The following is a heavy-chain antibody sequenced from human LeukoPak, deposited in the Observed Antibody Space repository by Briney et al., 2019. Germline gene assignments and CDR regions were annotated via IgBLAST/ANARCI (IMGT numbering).Heavy chain of an antibody. V-gene: IGHV3-48*03. CDR3: TTLTVGSNFDY. J-gene: IGHJ4*02. Sequence: SGGSLTLSCAASGFSFSVYEMHWVRQAPGKGLEWISDISSSGTTTYYADSVKGRFTISRDNTKNSLYLQMNRLRVEDTAIYYCTTLTVGSNFDYWGQGALVTVSS. CDR2: ISSSGTTT. CDR1: GFSFSVYE. D-gene: IGHD1-26*01.